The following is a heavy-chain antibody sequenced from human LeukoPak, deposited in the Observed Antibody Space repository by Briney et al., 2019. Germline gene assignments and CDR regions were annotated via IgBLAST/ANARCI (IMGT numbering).Heavy chain of an antibody. Sequence: GRSLRLSCAVSGFTFSNYGMHWVRQAPGKGLEWVAVISDNGNDKYYVDSVKDRFTISRDNSKNTLYLQMNSLRAEDTALYYCAGGLLGCRSGSCYPTDYWGQGTLVTVSS. D-gene: IGHD2-15*01. CDR2: ISDNGNDK. CDR3: AGGLLGCRSGSCYPTDY. CDR1: GFTFSNYG. J-gene: IGHJ4*02. V-gene: IGHV3-30*03.